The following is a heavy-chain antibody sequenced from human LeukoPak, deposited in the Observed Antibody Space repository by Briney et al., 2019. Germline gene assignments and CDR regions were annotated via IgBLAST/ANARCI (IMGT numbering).Heavy chain of an antibody. Sequence: AGGSLRLSCAASGFTFSNYDMRWVRQAPGKGLEWVSAISSSSSYIYYADSIKGRFTVSRDNAENSLYLQMNSLRAVDTAVYFCARGEEKATITALDSWGQGTLVTVSS. CDR3: ARGEEKATITALDS. V-gene: IGHV3-21*01. J-gene: IGHJ4*02. D-gene: IGHD5-24*01. CDR2: ISSSSSYI. CDR1: GFTFSNYD.